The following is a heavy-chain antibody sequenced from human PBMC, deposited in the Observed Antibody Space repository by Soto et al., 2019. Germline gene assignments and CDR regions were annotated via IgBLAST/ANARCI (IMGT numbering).Heavy chain of an antibody. J-gene: IGHJ4*02. CDR3: TTDSPYYEFWSGYYLYYFDY. V-gene: IGHV3-15*01. CDR1: GFTFSNAW. Sequence: EVQLVESGGGLVKPGGSLRLSCAASGFTFSNAWMSWVRQAPGKGLEWVGRIKSKTDGGTTDYAAPVKGRFTISRDDSKNTLYLQMNSLKTEDTDVYYCTTDSPYYEFWSGYYLYYFDYWGQGTLVTVSS. D-gene: IGHD3-3*01. CDR2: IKSKTDGGTT.